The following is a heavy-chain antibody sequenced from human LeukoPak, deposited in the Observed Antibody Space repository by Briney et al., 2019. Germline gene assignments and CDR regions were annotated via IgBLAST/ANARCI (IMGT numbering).Heavy chain of an antibody. CDR1: GASITTTNYY. Sequence: SGTLSLTYSVSGASITTTNYYWAWIRQYPGKGLEWIGSIYHLGGAYYRQSLLSRATISVDRSKDHIYLKLTSVTATDTAVYYCANPREGSYFESWGQGTLVTVSS. CDR3: ANPREGSYFES. CDR2: IYHLGGA. D-gene: IGHD3-10*01. J-gene: IGHJ4*02. V-gene: IGHV4-39*02.